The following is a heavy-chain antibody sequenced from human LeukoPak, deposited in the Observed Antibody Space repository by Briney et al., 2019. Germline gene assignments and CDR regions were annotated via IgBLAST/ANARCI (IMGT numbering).Heavy chain of an antibody. Sequence: GGSLRLSCAASGFTFSSYAMSWVRQAPGKGLEWVSAISGSGGSTYYAASVKGRFTISRDNSKNTLYLKMNSLRAEDTAVYYCAKLGIRGVIAPIDYWGQGTLVTVSS. J-gene: IGHJ4*02. D-gene: IGHD3-10*01. CDR1: GFTFSSYA. CDR2: ISGSGGST. CDR3: AKLGIRGVIAPIDY. V-gene: IGHV3-23*01.